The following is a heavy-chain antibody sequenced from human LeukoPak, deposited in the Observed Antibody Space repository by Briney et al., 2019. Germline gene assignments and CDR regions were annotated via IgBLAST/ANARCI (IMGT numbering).Heavy chain of an antibody. CDR2: IRYDGSNK. Sequence: GGSLRLPCAASGFTFSSYGMHWVRQAPGKGLEWVAFIRYDGSNKYFADSVKGRFTISRDNSKNTLYLQMNSLRAEDTAVYYCARSQGGRDGYNYLFWYFDLWGRGTLVTVSS. V-gene: IGHV3-30*02. J-gene: IGHJ2*01. D-gene: IGHD5-24*01. CDR1: GFTFSSYG. CDR3: ARSQGGRDGYNYLFWYFDL.